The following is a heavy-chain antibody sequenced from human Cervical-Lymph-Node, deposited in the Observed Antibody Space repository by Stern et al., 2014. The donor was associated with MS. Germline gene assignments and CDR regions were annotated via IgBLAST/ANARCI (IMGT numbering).Heavy chain of an antibody. CDR1: GFTFKNAW. CDR3: ATPPVQGAH. D-gene: IGHD6-6*01. V-gene: IGHV3-15*01. Sequence: VQLVQSGGGLVKPGGSLRLSCAASGFTFKNAWMTWVRQAPGKGLEGIGRIKSKSDGGTTDYAAPVKGRFTISRDDSKNVVYLQMHSLKTEDTAVYYCATPPVQGAHWGQGTLVTVSS. CDR2: IKSKSDGGTT. J-gene: IGHJ4*02.